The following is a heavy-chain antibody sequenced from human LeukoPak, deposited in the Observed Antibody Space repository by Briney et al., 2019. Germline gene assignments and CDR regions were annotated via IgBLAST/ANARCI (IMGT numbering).Heavy chain of an antibody. D-gene: IGHD3-22*01. CDR3: ARILDRDA. Sequence: SETLSLTCTVSGGPMSDSYWYWILHSAATGMEWIGRIHAIGSTNYNPSLKSRVIISLDTSKNQFSLSLSAVTAADTATYYCARILDRDAWGQGTLVTVSP. V-gene: IGHV4-4*07. J-gene: IGHJ3*01. CDR1: GGPMSDSY. CDR2: IHAIGST.